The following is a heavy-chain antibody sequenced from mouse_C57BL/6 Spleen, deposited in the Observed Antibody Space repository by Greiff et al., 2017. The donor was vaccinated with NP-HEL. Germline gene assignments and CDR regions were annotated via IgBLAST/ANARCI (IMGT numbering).Heavy chain of an antibody. CDR1: GYTFTSYW. D-gene: IGHD2-1*01. CDR2: IDPSDSYT. J-gene: IGHJ2*01. CDR3: ARRGIYYGNSYYFDY. V-gene: IGHV1-50*01. Sequence: QVQLKQPGAELVKPGASVKLSCKASGYTFTSYWMQWVKQRPGQGLEWIGEIDPSDSYTNYNQKFKGKATLTVDTSSSTAYMQLSSLTSEDSAVYYCARRGIYYGNSYYFDYWGQGTTLTVSS.